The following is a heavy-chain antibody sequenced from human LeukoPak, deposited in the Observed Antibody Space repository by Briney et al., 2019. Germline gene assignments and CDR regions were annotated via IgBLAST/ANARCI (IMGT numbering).Heavy chain of an antibody. CDR3: ARGGGLDV. CDR1: GFTFSSYW. D-gene: IGHD3-16*01. CDR2: INHNGNVN. J-gene: IGHJ6*02. Sequence: GGSLRLSCSASGFTFSSYWMNWARQAPGKGLEWVASINHNGNVNYYVDSVKGRVTISRDNAKNSLYLQMSNLRAEDTAVYFCARGGGLDVWGQGATVTVSS. V-gene: IGHV3-7*03.